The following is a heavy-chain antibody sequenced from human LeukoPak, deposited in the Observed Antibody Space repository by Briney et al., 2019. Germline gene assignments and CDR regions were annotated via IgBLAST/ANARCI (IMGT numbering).Heavy chain of an antibody. CDR3: ATWGDFWSGNYGGY. D-gene: IGHD3-3*01. Sequence: PGRSPRLSCAASVFTFYKAWMSWVGQAPGKGLEWVGLIKSKIDGGTTGYAAPVKGRFSISRDDSKNTLYLQMNSLKTEDTAVYYCATWGDFWSGNYGGYWGQGTLVTVST. CDR2: IKSKIDGGTT. V-gene: IGHV3-15*01. J-gene: IGHJ4*02. CDR1: VFTFYKAW.